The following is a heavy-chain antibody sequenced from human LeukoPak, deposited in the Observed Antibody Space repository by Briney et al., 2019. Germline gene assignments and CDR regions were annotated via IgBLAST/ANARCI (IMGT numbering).Heavy chain of an antibody. CDR3: ARVVGIAAAGPMGY. Sequence: GGSLRLSCAASGFTLDDYGMSWVRQAPGKGLEWVSGINWNGGSTGYADSVKGRFTISRDNAKNSLYLQMNSLRAEDTALYYCARVVGIAAAGPMGYWGQGTLVTVSS. CDR2: INWNGGST. J-gene: IGHJ4*02. CDR1: GFTLDDYG. V-gene: IGHV3-20*04. D-gene: IGHD6-13*01.